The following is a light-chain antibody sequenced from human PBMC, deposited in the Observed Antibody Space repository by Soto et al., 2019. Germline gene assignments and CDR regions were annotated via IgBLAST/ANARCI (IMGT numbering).Light chain of an antibody. V-gene: IGLV2-14*01. CDR2: EVS. J-gene: IGLJ1*01. Sequence: QSVLTQPGSVSGSPGLSITISCTGTNSDVGGYNYRSWYQQRPGKAPELMIYEVSHRPSGVSNRFSGSKSDNTAALTISGLQAEDEADYSCSSYTSISTLYVFGTGTKVTGL. CDR1: NSDVGGYNY. CDR3: SSYTSISTLYV.